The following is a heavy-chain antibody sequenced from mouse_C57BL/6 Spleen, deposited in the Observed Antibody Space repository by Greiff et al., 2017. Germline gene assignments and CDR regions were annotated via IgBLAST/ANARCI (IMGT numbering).Heavy chain of an antibody. D-gene: IGHD2-10*02. CDR1: GYAFSSSW. J-gene: IGHJ2*01. CDR3: ARLFRMDY. CDR2: IYPGDGDT. Sequence: QVQLKESGPELVKPGASVKISCKASGYAFSSSWMNWVKQRPGKGLEWIGRIYPGDGDTNYNGTFKGKATLTADNSSSTAYMQLSSLTSEDSAVYCCARLFRMDYWGQGTTLTVSS. V-gene: IGHV1-82*01.